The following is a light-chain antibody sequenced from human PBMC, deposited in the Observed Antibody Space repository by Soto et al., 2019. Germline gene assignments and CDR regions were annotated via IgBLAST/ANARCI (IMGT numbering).Light chain of an antibody. CDR2: AAS. J-gene: IGKJ4*01. CDR3: QHSSSTPLT. V-gene: IGKV1-39*01. CDR1: QSISSY. Sequence: DIQMTQSPSSLSASVGDRVTITCRASQSISSYLNWYQQKVGKAPKLLIYAASSVQSGVPSRFSGSGSGTDFTLTISSLQPEDDATYYCQHSSSTPLTFGGGTKVEIK.